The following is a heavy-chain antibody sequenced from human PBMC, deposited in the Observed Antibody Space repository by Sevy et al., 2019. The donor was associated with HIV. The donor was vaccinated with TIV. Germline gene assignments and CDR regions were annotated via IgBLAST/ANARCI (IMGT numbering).Heavy chain of an antibody. J-gene: IGHJ2*01. D-gene: IGHD6-19*01. V-gene: IGHV6-1*01. CDR2: TYYKSKWYS. CDR1: GDSVSSNNAA. CDR3: ARSVAALDFWYFDL. Sequence: SQTLSLTCAISGDSVSSNNAAWKWIRQSPSRGLEWLGRTYYKSKWYSHYAVSVKSRMTINPDTSKNQFSLQLNSVTPEDTAVYYCARSVAALDFWYFDLWGRCTLVTVSS.